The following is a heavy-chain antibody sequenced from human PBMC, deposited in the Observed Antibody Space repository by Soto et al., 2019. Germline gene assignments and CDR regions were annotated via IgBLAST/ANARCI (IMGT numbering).Heavy chain of an antibody. CDR1: GGSVSSGSYY. D-gene: IGHD6-19*01. CDR3: ARGSGSGWTDY. Sequence: ASETLSLTCTVSGGSVSSGSYYWSWIRQPPGKRLEWIGYISYSGTTNYNPSLKSRVTISVDTSRNHFSLRLSSVTAADTAVYYCARGSGSGWTDYWGQGTLVTVSS. CDR2: ISYSGTT. V-gene: IGHV4-61*03. J-gene: IGHJ4*02.